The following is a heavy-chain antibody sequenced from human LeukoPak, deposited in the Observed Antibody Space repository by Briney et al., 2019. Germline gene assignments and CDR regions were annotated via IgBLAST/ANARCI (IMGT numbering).Heavy chain of an antibody. V-gene: IGHV3-30*04. CDR3: AKALICSGGSCYSYYYYGVDV. CDR1: GFTFSSYA. CDR2: ISYDGSKK. D-gene: IGHD2-15*01. Sequence: GGSLRLSCAASGFTFSSYAMHWVRQAPGKGLEWVAVISYDGSKKYYADSVKGRLTISRDNPKNTLYLQMNSLRAEDTAVYYCAKALICSGGSCYSYYYYGVDVWGQGTTVTVSS. J-gene: IGHJ6*02.